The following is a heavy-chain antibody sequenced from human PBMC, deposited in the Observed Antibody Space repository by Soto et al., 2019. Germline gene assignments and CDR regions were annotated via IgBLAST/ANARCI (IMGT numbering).Heavy chain of an antibody. CDR1: GFTFSSYG. J-gene: IGHJ4*02. Sequence: GGSLRLSCAASGFTFSSYGMHWVRQAPGKGLEWVAVISYNGNDKYHADSVKGRFTVSRDNSKNTLYLQMNSLRPEDTAVYHCAKDGDAAAAGYYFDYWGQGALVTVSS. CDR3: AKDGDAAAAGYYFDY. V-gene: IGHV3-30*18. CDR2: ISYNGNDK. D-gene: IGHD6-13*01.